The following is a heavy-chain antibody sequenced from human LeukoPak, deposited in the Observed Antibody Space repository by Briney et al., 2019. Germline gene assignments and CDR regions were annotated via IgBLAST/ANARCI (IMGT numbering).Heavy chain of an antibody. CDR1: GGSIRSSSYY. V-gene: IGHV4-39*01. J-gene: IGHJ4*02. Sequence: SETLSLTCTVPGGSIRSSSYYWGWIRQPPGEGLEWIGSIYYSGSTYYNASLKSRGTISVDTSKNQFSLKLNSVTAADTAVYFCARQVVAVAGTGYFDYWGQGTLVTVSS. CDR2: IYYSGST. CDR3: ARQVVAVAGTGYFDY. D-gene: IGHD6-19*01.